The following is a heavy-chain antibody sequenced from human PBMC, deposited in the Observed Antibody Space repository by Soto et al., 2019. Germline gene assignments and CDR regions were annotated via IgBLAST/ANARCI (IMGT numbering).Heavy chain of an antibody. Sequence: GGSLRLSCAASGFTFSTYGMHWVRQAPGKGLGWVAVIWYDGTKKYYADSVKGRFTISRDNTKNTLYLQMNSLRAEDTAVYYCTKDSRVTMVRGVIIPPGYWGQGTLVTV. V-gene: IGHV3-33*06. J-gene: IGHJ4*02. CDR2: IWYDGTKK. D-gene: IGHD3-10*01. CDR3: TKDSRVTMVRGVIIPPGY. CDR1: GFTFSTYG.